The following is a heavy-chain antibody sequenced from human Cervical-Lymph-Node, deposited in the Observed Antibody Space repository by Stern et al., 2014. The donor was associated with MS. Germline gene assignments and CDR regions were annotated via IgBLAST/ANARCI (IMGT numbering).Heavy chain of an antibody. J-gene: IGHJ6*02. CDR2: IYWDDDK. CDR3: AHQGGAPNYYYYYGMNV. V-gene: IGHV2-5*02. CDR1: GFSLSTLGVG. Sequence: ESGPTLVKPTQTLTLTCSFSGFSLSTLGVGVGWIRQPPGKALEWLALIYWDDDKRYSPSLKSRLTITKDTSRNQVVLTMTNMDYVDTATYYCAHQGGAPNYYYYYGMNVWGQGTTVTVSS. D-gene: IGHD3-16*01.